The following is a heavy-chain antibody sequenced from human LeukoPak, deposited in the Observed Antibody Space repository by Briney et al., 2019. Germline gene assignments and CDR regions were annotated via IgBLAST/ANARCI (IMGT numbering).Heavy chain of an antibody. D-gene: IGHD3-3*01. Sequence: GGSLRLSCAASGFTFSSYSMNWVRQAPGEGLEGVSSISSSSIYIYYAGSLKRRFTISRDNAKNSLFLQMNSLRAEDTAVYYCARDKGTEGLLPRGDWYFDLWGRGTLVTVSS. CDR2: ISSSSIYI. CDR3: ARDKGTEGLLPRGDWYFDL. V-gene: IGHV3-21*01. J-gene: IGHJ2*01. CDR1: GFTFSSYS.